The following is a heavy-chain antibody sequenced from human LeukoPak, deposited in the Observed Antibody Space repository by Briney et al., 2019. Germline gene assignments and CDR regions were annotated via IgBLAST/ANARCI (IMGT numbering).Heavy chain of an antibody. CDR1: GFTFSSYA. V-gene: IGHV3-23*01. D-gene: IGHD4-11*01. J-gene: IGHJ6*02. Sequence: GGSLRLSCAASGFTFSSYAMSWVRQAPGKGLEWVSAISGSGGSTYYADSVKGRFTISRDNSKNTLYLKMNSLRAEDTAVYYWAKDQLGNYGYYYYGMDVWGQGTTVTVSS. CDR2: ISGSGGST. CDR3: AKDQLGNYGYYYYGMDV.